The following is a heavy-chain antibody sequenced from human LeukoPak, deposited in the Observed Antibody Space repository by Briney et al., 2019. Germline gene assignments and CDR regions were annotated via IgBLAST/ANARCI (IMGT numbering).Heavy chain of an antibody. D-gene: IGHD3-9*01. CDR1: GGSISSYY. J-gene: IGHJ4*02. CDR2: IYYSGST. CDR3: ARRIYDILTAAYFDY. Sequence: PSETLSLTCTVSGGSISSYYWSWIRQPPGKGLEWIGYIYYSGSTYYNPSLKSRVTISVDTSKNQFSLKLSSVTAADTAVYYCARRIYDILTAAYFDYWGQGTLVTVSS. V-gene: IGHV4-59*08.